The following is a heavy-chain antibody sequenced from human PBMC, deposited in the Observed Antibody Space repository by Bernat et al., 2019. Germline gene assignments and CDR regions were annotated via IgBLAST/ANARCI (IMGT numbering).Heavy chain of an antibody. CDR1: GYSFTSYW. V-gene: IGHV5-51*01. J-gene: IGHJ4*02. Sequence: EVQLVQSGAEGKKPGESLKISCKRSGYSFTSYWIGWVRQMPGKGLEWMGIIYPGDSDTRYSPSFQGQVTISADKYISTAYLQWSSMKASDTAMYYCARQGARYGDYVDYWGQGTLVTVSS. D-gene: IGHD4-17*01. CDR3: ARQGARYGDYVDY. CDR2: IYPGDSDT.